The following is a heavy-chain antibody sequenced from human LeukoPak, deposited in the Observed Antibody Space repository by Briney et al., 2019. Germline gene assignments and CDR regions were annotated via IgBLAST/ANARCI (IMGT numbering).Heavy chain of an antibody. CDR1: GGSISSYY. D-gene: IGHD3-9*01. V-gene: IGHV4-4*07. J-gene: IGHJ1*01. CDR3: ARDSSSAYDILTGYPAAEYFQH. CDR2: IYTSGST. Sequence: PSETLSLTCTVSGGSISSYYWSWIRQPAGKGLEWIGRIYTSGSTNYNPSLKSRVTMSVDTSKNQFSLKLSSVTAADTAVYYCARDSSSAYDILTGYPAAEYFQHWGQGTLVTVSS.